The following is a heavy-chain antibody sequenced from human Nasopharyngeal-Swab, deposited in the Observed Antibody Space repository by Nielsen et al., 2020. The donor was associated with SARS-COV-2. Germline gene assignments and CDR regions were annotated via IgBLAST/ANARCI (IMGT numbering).Heavy chain of an antibody. V-gene: IGHV1-69*13. J-gene: IGHJ5*02. CDR3: AKVRTNYGMGLNGALDP. CDR2: IIPVFGTP. CDR1: GYTFTGYY. Sequence: SVKVSCKASGYTFTGYYMHWVRQAPGQGLEWMGGIIPVFGTPLYAQKFQGRVTISADESTTTTYMELSSLRSQDTAVYYCAKVRTNYGMGLNGALDPWGQGTLVTVSS. D-gene: IGHD4-17*01.